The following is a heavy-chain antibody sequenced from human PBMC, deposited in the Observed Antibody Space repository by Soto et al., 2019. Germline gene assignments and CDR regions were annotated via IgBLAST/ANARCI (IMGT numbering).Heavy chain of an antibody. D-gene: IGHD3-10*01. CDR3: ARAVDYYGSGSYYSPIYYYGMDV. CDR2: INPNSGGT. CDR1: GYTFTGYY. V-gene: IGHV1-2*02. Sequence: VASVKVSCKASGYTFTGYYMHWVRQAPGQGLEWMGWINPNSGGTNYAQKFQGRVTMTRDTSISTAYMELSRLRSDDTAVYYCARAVDYYGSGSYYSPIYYYGMDVWGQGTTVTVSS. J-gene: IGHJ6*02.